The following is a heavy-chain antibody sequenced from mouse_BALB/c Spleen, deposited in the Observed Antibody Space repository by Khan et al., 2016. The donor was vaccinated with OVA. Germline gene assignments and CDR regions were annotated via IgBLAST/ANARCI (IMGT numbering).Heavy chain of an antibody. Sequence: QVQLKQSGPGLVQPSQSLSITCTVSGFSLTSYGVHWVRQSPGKGLEWLGVIWSGGSTDNNAAFITRLSISKDKSKSQVFFKMNSLQADDTAIYYCAREPFAYWGQGTLVTVSA. CDR1: GFSLTSYG. J-gene: IGHJ3*01. CDR3: AREPFAY. V-gene: IGHV2-4-1*01. CDR2: IWSGGST.